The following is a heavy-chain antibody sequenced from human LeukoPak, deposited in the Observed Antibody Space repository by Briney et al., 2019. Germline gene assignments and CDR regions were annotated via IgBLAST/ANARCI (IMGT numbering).Heavy chain of an antibody. CDR3: ARDHTLPHCITANCGRGGWSDP. D-gene: IGHD3-10*01. Sequence: AASVKVSCKASGYTFSDLDFTWVRQAPGQGLEWLGWLSVDNENTRYGAKFQGRVTMTTDTSANTVYMELKSLRPDDTAVYYRARDHTLPHCITANCGRGGWSDPWGQGTLVTVSS. V-gene: IGHV1-18*01. CDR2: LSVDNENT. J-gene: IGHJ5*02. CDR1: GYTFSDLD.